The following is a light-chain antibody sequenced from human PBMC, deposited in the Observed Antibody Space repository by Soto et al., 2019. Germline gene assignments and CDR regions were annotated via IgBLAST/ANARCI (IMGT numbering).Light chain of an antibody. CDR2: GIS. V-gene: IGKV3-20*01. J-gene: IGKJ2*01. CDR1: QSVDNRY. Sequence: ESVLTQSPGTLSLSPGERVTLSCRASQSVDNRYFAWYQQKPGQAPRLLIYGISSRATGIPDRFSGSGSGTDFTLTISRLEPEDFVVYYCQQYSSLPHTFGQGTKLEVK. CDR3: QQYSSLPHT.